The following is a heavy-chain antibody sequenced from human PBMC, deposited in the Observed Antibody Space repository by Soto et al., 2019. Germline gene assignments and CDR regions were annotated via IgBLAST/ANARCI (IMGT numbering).Heavy chain of an antibody. J-gene: IGHJ4*02. D-gene: IGHD3-10*01. CDR1: GYSFTTYG. CDR3: VRDLNGDFYY. CDR2: INGYGHGA. Sequence: QVQLVQSGAEVRQPGASVKVSCKASGYSFTTYGMSWVRQAPGQGLEYMGWINGYGHGAKYVQRFKGRFSMTTDTSTNTVYMDLRSLTSDDTAVYYCVRDLNGDFYYWGQGTVVIVSP. V-gene: IGHV1-18*01.